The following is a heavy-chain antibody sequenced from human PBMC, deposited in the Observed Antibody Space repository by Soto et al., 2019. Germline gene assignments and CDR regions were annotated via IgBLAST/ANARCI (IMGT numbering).Heavy chain of an antibody. V-gene: IGHV4-34*01. J-gene: IGHJ4*02. D-gene: IGHD2-15*01. CDR3: ARRRMGLVAVLDY. CDR2: INHSGST. CDR1: GGSFSGYY. Sequence: QVQLQQWGAGLLKPSETLSLTCAVYGGSFSGYYWSWIRQPPGKGLEWIGEINHSGSTNYNPSLKSRVTRSVDTSKNQFALKLSSVTAADTAVYYCARRRMGLVAVLDYWGQGTLVTVSS.